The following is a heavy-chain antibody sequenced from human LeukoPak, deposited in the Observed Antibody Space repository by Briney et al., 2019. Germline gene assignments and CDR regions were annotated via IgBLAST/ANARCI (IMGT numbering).Heavy chain of an antibody. J-gene: IGHJ4*02. CDR2: ISYDEINK. V-gene: IGHV3-30*18. Sequence: PGRSLRLSCAASGFTFSTYGMHWVRQAPGKGLEWVAVISYDEINKNYADSVKGRFTISRDNSKNTLYLQMNSLRPEDTAVYYCVKDREPRRYYYGLGSPFDYWGQGTPVTVSS. CDR1: GFTFSTYG. CDR3: VKDREPRRYYYGLGSPFDY. D-gene: IGHD3-10*01.